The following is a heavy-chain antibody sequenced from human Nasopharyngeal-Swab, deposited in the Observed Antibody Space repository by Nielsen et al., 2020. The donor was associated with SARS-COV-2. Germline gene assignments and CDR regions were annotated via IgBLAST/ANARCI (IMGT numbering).Heavy chain of an antibody. D-gene: IGHD3-9*01. Sequence: LRLSCAVYGGFFRGFYWSWIRPPPGKGLEWIGEINDSGSTNYNPSLTSRVTISVDTSKSQFSLKLNSVTAADTAVYYCARGLRKVPIFPASQYYFDYWGQGTLVTVSS. CDR1: GGFFRGFY. CDR3: ARGLRKVPIFPASQYYFDY. J-gene: IGHJ4*02. V-gene: IGHV4-34*01. CDR2: INDSGST.